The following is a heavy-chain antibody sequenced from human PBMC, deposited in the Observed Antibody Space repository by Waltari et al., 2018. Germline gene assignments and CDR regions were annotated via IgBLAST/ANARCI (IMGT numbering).Heavy chain of an antibody. CDR2: ILPLLGVK. D-gene: IGHD6-13*01. Sequence: QIQLIQSGAEVKEPGSSVKVPCKVSGGTFSSNAFSWVRQGPGQGLEWMGGILPLLGVKDYARRFQDRVMITADEVTKTAYMDLNSLTADDTAVYYCAKSPQLTTANWFDTWGQGMLVTVSS. V-gene: IGHV1-69*04. CDR3: AKSPQLTTANWFDT. CDR1: GGTFSSNA. J-gene: IGHJ5*02.